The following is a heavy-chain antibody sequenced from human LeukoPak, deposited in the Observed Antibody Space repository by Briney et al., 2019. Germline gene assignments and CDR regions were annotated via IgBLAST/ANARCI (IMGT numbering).Heavy chain of an antibody. J-gene: IGHJ4*02. D-gene: IGHD6-13*01. V-gene: IGHV3-30*18. Sequence: GGSLRLSCAASGFTFSSYGMHWVRQAPGKGLEWVAVISYDGSNKYYADSVKGRFTISRDNSKNTLYLQMNSLRAEDTAVYYCAKDPPQQNDYWGQGTLVTVSS. CDR3: AKDPPQQNDY. CDR2: ISYDGSNK. CDR1: GFTFSSYG.